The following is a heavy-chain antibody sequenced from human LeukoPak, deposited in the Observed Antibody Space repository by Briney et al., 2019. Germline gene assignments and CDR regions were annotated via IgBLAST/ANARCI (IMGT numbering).Heavy chain of an antibody. CDR3: ARGGAIFGVATNYYYYMDV. CDR1: GGSISSYY. D-gene: IGHD3-3*01. Sequence: SETLSLTCTVSGGSISSYYWSWIRQPPGKGLEWIGYIYYSGSTNYNPSLKSRVTISVDTSKNQFSLKLSSVTAADTAVYYCARGGAIFGVATNYYYYMDVWGKGTTVTVSS. CDR2: IYYSGST. J-gene: IGHJ6*03. V-gene: IGHV4-59*01.